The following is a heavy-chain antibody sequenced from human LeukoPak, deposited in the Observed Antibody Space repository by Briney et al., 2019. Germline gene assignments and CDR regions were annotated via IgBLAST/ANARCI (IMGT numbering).Heavy chain of an antibody. D-gene: IGHD5-12*01. V-gene: IGHV3-13*01. CDR1: GFTFSSYD. J-gene: IGHJ2*01. CDR3: ARVRKYSGYYSWYFDL. Sequence: GGSLRLSCAAPGFTFSSYDMHCVRQATGKGLEWVSAIGTAGDTYYPGSVKGRFTISRENAKNSLYLQMNSLRAGDTAVYYCARVRKYSGYYSWYFDLWGRGTLVTVSS. CDR2: IGTAGDT.